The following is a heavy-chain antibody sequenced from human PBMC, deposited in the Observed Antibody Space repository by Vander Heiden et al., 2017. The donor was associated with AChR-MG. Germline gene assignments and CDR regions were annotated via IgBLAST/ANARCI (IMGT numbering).Heavy chain of an antibody. D-gene: IGHD3-10*01. CDR2: INPNSGGT. V-gene: IGHV1-2*02. J-gene: IGHJ6*02. CDR1: GYTFTGYY. CDR3: ARDKRRGVITRYGMDV. Sequence: QVQLVQSGAEVKKPGASVKVSCKASGYTFTGYYMHWVRQAPGQGLEWMGWINPNSGGTNYAQKLQGRVTMTRDTSISTAYMELSRLRSDDTAVYYCARDKRRGVITRYGMDVWGQGTTVTVSS.